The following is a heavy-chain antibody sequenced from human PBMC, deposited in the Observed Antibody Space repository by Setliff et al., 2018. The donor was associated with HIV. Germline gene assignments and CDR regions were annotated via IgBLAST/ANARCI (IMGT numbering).Heavy chain of an antibody. CDR1: GYTLTRYS. D-gene: IGHD3-9*01. CDR3: ARDSSAYYAIWTGEYHYIDV. Sequence: ASVKVSCKAFGYTLTRYSLNWVRQAPGQGLEWLGWINTNTWDPTYAQAFTGRLVFSLDTAPSTAYLEISDLKAEDSAVYYCARDSSAYYAIWTGEYHYIDVWGTGTTVTVSS. CDR2: INTNTWDP. V-gene: IGHV7-4-1*02. J-gene: IGHJ6*03.